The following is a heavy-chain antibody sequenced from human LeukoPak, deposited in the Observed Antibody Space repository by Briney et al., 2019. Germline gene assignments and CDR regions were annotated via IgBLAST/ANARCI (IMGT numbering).Heavy chain of an antibody. D-gene: IGHD6-19*01. CDR3: ARDPHVSSGWYA. CDR1: GFTFSSYE. J-gene: IGHJ5*02. V-gene: IGHV3-48*03. CDR2: ISSSGSTI. Sequence: GGSLRLSCAASGFTFSSYEMNWVRQAPGKGLEWVSYISSSGSTIYYADSVKGRFTISRDNAKNSLYLQMNSLRAEDTAVYYCARDPHVSSGWYAWGQGTLVTVSS.